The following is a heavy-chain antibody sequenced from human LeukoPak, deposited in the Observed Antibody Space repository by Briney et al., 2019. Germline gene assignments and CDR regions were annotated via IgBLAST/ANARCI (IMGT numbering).Heavy chain of an antibody. D-gene: IGHD5-24*01. V-gene: IGHV3-21*01. CDR3: ARESDGYKRLDY. CDR1: EFTFSSYS. CDR2: ISSNSGHI. Sequence: GGSLRLSCADSEFTFSSYSMNWVRQAPGKGLEWVSFISSNSGHIYYADSVKGRFTISRDNAKNSLYLQMNSLRAEDTAVYYCARESDGYKRLDYWGQGTLVTVSS. J-gene: IGHJ4*02.